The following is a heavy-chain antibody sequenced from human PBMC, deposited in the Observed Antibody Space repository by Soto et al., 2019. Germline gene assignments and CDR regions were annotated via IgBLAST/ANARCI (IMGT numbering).Heavy chain of an antibody. Sequence: GGSLRLSCAASGFTFSSYSMNWVRQAPGKGLEWVSYISSSSSTIYYADAVKGRFTISRDNAKNSLYLQMNSLRAEDTAVYYCARDDIVVVPAAILYYYYYMDVWGKGTTVTVSS. CDR1: GFTFSSYS. V-gene: IGHV3-48*01. J-gene: IGHJ6*03. D-gene: IGHD2-2*01. CDR2: ISSSSSTI. CDR3: ARDDIVVVPAAILYYYYYMDV.